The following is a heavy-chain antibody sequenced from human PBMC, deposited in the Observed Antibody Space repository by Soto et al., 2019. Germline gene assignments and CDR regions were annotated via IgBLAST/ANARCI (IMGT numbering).Heavy chain of an antibody. CDR2: INGRGVGA. V-gene: IGHV3-23*01. CDR3: AKADYGSGDNYKSSFEY. Sequence: GGSLRLSCAASGFNFRNYALNWVRQAPGKGLEWVSVINGRGVGAYYADSVKGRFTISRDNSKNTVYLQMRSLRVEDTAVYYCAKADYGSGDNYKSSFEYWGQGTQVTVSS. CDR1: GFNFRNYA. D-gene: IGHD3-10*01. J-gene: IGHJ4*02.